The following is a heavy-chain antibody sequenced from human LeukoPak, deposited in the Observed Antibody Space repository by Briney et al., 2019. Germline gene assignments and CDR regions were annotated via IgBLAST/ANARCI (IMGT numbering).Heavy chain of an antibody. V-gene: IGHV3-53*01. J-gene: IGHJ3*02. CDR2: IYSGGST. CDR3: AREPTGLDAFDI. CDR1: GFTVSSNY. Sequence: GGSLGLSCAASGFTVSSNYMSWVRQAPGKGLEWVSVIYSGGSTYYADSVKGRFTISRDNSKNTLYLQMNSLRAEDTAVYYCAREPTGLDAFDIWGQGTMVTVSS.